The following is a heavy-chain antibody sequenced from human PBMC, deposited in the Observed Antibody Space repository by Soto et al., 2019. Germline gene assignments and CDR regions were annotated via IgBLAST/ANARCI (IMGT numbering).Heavy chain of an antibody. Sequence: QLQLQESGPGLVKPSETLSLTCTVSGGSISSSSYYWGWIRQPPGKGLEWIGSIYYSGSTYYNPSLKSRVTISVDTSKNQFSLKLSSVTAADTAVYYCARRRASCLPPCYYYYYGMDVWGQGTTVTVSS. CDR1: GGSISSSSYY. D-gene: IGHD2-2*01. J-gene: IGHJ6*02. V-gene: IGHV4-39*01. CDR2: IYYSGST. CDR3: ARRRASCLPPCYYYYYGMDV.